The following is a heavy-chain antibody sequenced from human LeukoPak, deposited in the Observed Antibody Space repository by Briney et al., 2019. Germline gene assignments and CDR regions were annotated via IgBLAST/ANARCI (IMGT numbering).Heavy chain of an antibody. D-gene: IGHD1-26*01. CDR1: GFTFSSYA. CDR2: ITGSGDTT. Sequence: GGSLRLSCAASGFTFSSYAVTWVRQAPGKGLEWDSGITGSGDTTFYADSVKGRFTISRDNSKNTLYLQMHSLRVEDTAVYYCAKDLGRYRNNYFDYWGQGTLVTVSS. CDR3: AKDLGRYRNNYFDY. J-gene: IGHJ4*02. V-gene: IGHV3-23*01.